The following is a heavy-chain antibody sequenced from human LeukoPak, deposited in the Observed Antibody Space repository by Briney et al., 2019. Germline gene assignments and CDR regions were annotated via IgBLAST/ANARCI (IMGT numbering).Heavy chain of an antibody. V-gene: IGHV3-21*01. J-gene: IGHJ4*02. CDR2: ISSSSSYI. CDR1: GFTFSSYA. D-gene: IGHD1-26*01. CDR3: ASTPWGSYSGSHGEDY. Sequence: GGSLRLSCAASGFTFSSYAMSWVRQAPGKGLEWVSSISSSSSYIYYADSVKGRFTISRDNAKNSLYLQMNSLRAEDTAVYYCASTPWGSYSGSHGEDYWGQGTLVTVSS.